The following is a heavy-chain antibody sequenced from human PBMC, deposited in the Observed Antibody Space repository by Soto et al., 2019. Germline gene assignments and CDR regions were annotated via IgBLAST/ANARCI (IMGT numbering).Heavy chain of an antibody. CDR3: TSRPSGMTYHAVFDF. J-gene: IGHJ4*02. CDR2: IKPDGSET. Sequence: GGSLRLSCAASGLIFSGHWMTWVRQTAGEGLQWVAAIKPDGSETFYVDSVKGRFTISRDNARNSLFLQMDSLRAEDTAVYYCTSRPSGMTYHAVFDFWGQGTLVTVSS. CDR1: GLIFSGHW. V-gene: IGHV3-7*03. D-gene: IGHD2-21*02.